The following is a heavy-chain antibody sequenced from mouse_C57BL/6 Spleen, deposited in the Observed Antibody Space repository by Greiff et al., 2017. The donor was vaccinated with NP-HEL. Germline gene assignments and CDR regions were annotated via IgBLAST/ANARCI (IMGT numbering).Heavy chain of an antibody. D-gene: IGHD2-1*01. CDR3: ARHYGNSLFYAMDY. J-gene: IGHJ4*01. CDR1: GYTFTDYY. Sequence: VQLQQSGAELVRPGASAKLSCKASGYTFTDYYINWVKQRPGQGLEWIARIYPGSGNTYYNEKFKGKATLTAEKSSSTAYMQLSSLTSEDSAVYFCARHYGNSLFYAMDYWGQGTSVTVSS. V-gene: IGHV1-76*01. CDR2: IYPGSGNT.